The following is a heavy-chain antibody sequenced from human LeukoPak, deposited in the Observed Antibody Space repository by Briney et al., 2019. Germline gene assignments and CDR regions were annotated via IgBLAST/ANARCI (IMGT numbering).Heavy chain of an antibody. D-gene: IGHD2-15*01. V-gene: IGHV3-30-3*01. CDR2: ISYDGSNK. CDR3: AREGGYCSGGSCYAEYFQH. Sequence: PGGSLRLSCAASGFTFSSYAMHWVRQAPGKGLEWVAVISYDGSNKYYADSVKGRFTISRDNSKNTLYLQMNSLRAEDTAVYYCAREGGYCSGGSCYAEYFQHWGQGTLVTVSS. J-gene: IGHJ1*01. CDR1: GFTFSSYA.